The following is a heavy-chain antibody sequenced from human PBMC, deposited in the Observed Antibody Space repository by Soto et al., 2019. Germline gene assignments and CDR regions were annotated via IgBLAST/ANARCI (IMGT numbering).Heavy chain of an antibody. CDR1: GGTFSSYA. CDR3: ASGPIVVVTAIQFDY. D-gene: IGHD2-21*02. V-gene: IGHV1-69*13. J-gene: IGHJ4*02. CDR2: IIPIFGTA. Sequence: SVKVSRKASGGTFSSYAISWVRQAPGQGLEWMGGIIPIFGTANYAQKFQGRVTITAGESTSTAYMELSSLRSEDTAVYYCASGPIVVVTAIQFDYWGQGTLVTVSS.